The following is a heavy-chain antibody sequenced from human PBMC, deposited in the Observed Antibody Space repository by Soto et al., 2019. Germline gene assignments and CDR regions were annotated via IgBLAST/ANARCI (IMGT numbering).Heavy chain of an antibody. Sequence: ASVKVSCKASGYTFTGYYMHWVRQAPGQGLEWMGWINPNSGGTNYAQKFQGWVTMTRDTSTSTAYMELRSLRSDDTAVYYCARDRDIVATIWTVWGQGTLVTVSS. CDR3: ARDRDIVATIWTV. J-gene: IGHJ4*02. CDR2: INPNSGGT. V-gene: IGHV1-2*04. CDR1: GYTFTGYY. D-gene: IGHD5-12*01.